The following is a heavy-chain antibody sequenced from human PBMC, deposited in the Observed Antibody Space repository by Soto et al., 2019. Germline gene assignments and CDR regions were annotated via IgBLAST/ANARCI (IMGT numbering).Heavy chain of an antibody. Sequence: QVQLQESGPGLVKPSQTLSLTCTVSGGSISSGDYFWSWIRQPPGKGLEWIGYIYYSGSTYYNPSLKSRVTISVDTSKNQFSLKLSSVTAADTAVYYCARYSSSWLNAFDIWGQGTMVTVSS. V-gene: IGHV4-30-4*01. J-gene: IGHJ3*02. CDR3: ARYSSSWLNAFDI. CDR2: IYYSGST. D-gene: IGHD6-13*01. CDR1: GGSISSGDYF.